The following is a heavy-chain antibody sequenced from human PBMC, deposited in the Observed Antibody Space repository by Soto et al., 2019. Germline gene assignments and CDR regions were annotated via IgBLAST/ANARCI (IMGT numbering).Heavy chain of an antibody. V-gene: IGHV1-2*02. D-gene: IGHD2-2*01. CDR3: ARSIVVVPAARDDV. CDR1: GYTFTGYY. J-gene: IGHJ6*02. Sequence: ASVKVSCKASGYTFTGYYMHWVRQAPGQGLEWMGWINPNSGGTNYAQKFQGRVTMTRDTPISTAYMELSRLRSDDTAVYYCARSIVVVPAARDDVWGQGTTVTVSS. CDR2: INPNSGGT.